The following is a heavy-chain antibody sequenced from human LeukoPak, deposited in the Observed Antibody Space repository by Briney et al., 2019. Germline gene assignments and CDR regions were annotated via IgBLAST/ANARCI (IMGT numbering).Heavy chain of an antibody. D-gene: IGHD3-10*01. Sequence: PGRSLRLSCAASGFTFDDYAMHWVRQAPGKGLEWVSGISWNSGSIGYADSVKGRFTISRDNAKNSLYLQMNSLRAEDTALYYCAKASGTMVRGSNPHCWGQGTLVTVSS. CDR3: AKASGTMVRGSNPHC. J-gene: IGHJ4*02. CDR1: GFTFDDYA. CDR2: ISWNSGSI. V-gene: IGHV3-9*01.